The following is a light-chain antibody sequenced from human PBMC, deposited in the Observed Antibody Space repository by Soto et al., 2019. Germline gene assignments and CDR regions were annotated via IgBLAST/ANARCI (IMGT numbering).Light chain of an antibody. Sequence: IEVTQPPSSLAASLGDRVTITCRASQTIGTYVNWYRQKSGAAPELLIYDASTLQSGVPSRFRGGASGTDFTLTISSLQLDDLATYYCQQSYNTPLTFGQGTKVDIK. V-gene: IGKV1-39*01. CDR1: QTIGTY. CDR2: DAS. J-gene: IGKJ1*01. CDR3: QQSYNTPLT.